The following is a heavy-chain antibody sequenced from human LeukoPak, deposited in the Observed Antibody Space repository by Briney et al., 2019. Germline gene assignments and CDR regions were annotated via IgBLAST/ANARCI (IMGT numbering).Heavy chain of an antibody. V-gene: IGHV3-30*18. CDR2: VSYXXXNK. CDR3: AKDXXYLGSGSPVLDH. J-gene: IGHJ4*02. D-gene: IGHD3-10*01. Sequence: GRSLRLSCAASXFXXSXYAVHXXXXXPGXGLEWVAVVSYXXXNKNYGDXVXXRSTISRDNSKNTLFLQMDSLRAEDTAVYYCAKDXXYLGSGSPVLDHWGQGTLVTVSS. CDR1: XFXXSXYA.